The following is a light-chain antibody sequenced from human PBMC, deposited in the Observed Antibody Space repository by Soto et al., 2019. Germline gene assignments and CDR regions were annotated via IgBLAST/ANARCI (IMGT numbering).Light chain of an antibody. V-gene: IGKV3-20*01. J-gene: IGKJ2*01. CDR3: QQYGSSPLYS. CDR1: QTVSSAY. Sequence: DIVLTQSPGTLSLSPGERATLSCRTSQTVSSAYLAWYKQKPGQAPRLLIYGASSRATGIPDRFSGSESVTDVTIAISRLEPEDSAVYYCQQYGSSPLYSFGQGTKLEIK. CDR2: GAS.